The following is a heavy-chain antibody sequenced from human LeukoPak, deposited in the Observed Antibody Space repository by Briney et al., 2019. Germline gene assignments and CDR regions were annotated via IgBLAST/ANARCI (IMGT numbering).Heavy chain of an antibody. D-gene: IGHD4-23*01. J-gene: IGHJ2*01. V-gene: IGHV1-2*02. CDR1: GYTFTRYY. CDR2: INPNSGGT. Sequence: ASVKVSCKASGYTFTRYYMHWVRQAPGQGLEWMGWINPNSGGTNYAQKFQGRVTMTRDTSITTAYMELSRLSSDDTAVYYRARHPGKVTNDWYFDLWGRGTLVTVSP. CDR3: ARHPGKVTNDWYFDL.